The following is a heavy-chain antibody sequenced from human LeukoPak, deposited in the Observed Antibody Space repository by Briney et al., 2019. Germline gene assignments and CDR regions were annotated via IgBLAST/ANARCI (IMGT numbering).Heavy chain of an antibody. CDR2: ISSSGSTI. Sequence: PGGSLRLSCAASGFTFSSYEMNWVRQAPGKGLEWVSYISSSGSTIYYADSVKGRFTISRDNAKNSLYLQMNSLRAEDTAVYYCARVVVTATVDYWGQGTLVTVSS. CDR3: ARVVVTATVDY. CDR1: GFTFSSYE. D-gene: IGHD2-21*02. J-gene: IGHJ4*02. V-gene: IGHV3-48*03.